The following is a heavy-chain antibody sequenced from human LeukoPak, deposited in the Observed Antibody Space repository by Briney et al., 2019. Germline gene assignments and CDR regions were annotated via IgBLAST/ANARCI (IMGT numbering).Heavy chain of an antibody. CDR2: IYYSGST. Sequence: SETLSLTCTVSGGSISSYYWSWIRQPPGKGLEWIGYIYYSGSTNYNPSLKSRVTISVDTSKNQFSLELSSVTAADTAVYYCAREASSGWYHYYYYMDVWGRGTTVTVSS. D-gene: IGHD6-19*01. CDR1: GGSISSYY. CDR3: AREASSGWYHYYYYMDV. J-gene: IGHJ6*03. V-gene: IGHV4-59*01.